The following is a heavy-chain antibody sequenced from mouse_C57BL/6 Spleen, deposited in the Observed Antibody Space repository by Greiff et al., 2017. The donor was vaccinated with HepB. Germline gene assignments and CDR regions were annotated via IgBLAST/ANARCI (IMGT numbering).Heavy chain of an antibody. CDR1: GYSITSGYY. CDR2: ISYDGSN. D-gene: IGHD2-4*01. Sequence: EVQRVESGPGLVKPSQSLSLTCSVTGYSITSGYYWNWIRQFPGNKLEWMGYISYDGSNNYNPSLKNRISITRDTSKNQFFLKLNSVTTEDTATYYCARAYDYDDYWGQGTTLTVSS. V-gene: IGHV3-6*01. CDR3: ARAYDYDDY. J-gene: IGHJ2*01.